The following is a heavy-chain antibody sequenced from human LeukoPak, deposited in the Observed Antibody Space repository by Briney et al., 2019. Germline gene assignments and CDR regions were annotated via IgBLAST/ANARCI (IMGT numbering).Heavy chain of an antibody. Sequence: GGSLRLSCAASGFTFSSYWMSWVRQAPGKGLEWVANIKQDGSEKYYVDSVKGRFTISRDNSKDTLYLQMNSLRAEDTAVYYCAREVRPNDYWGQGTLVTVSS. CDR3: AREVRPNDY. D-gene: IGHD6-25*01. V-gene: IGHV3-7*03. CDR2: IKQDGSEK. J-gene: IGHJ4*02. CDR1: GFTFSSYW.